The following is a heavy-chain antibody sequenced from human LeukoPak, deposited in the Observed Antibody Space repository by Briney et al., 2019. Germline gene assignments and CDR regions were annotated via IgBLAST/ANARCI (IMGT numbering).Heavy chain of an antibody. J-gene: IGHJ4*02. CDR2: IKQDGSEK. CDR1: GFTFSTYW. Sequence: PGGSLRLSCAASGFTFSTYWMSWVRQAPGKGLEWVANIKQDGSEKYYVDSAKGRFTISRDNAKNSLYLQMNSLRAEDTAVYYCARERQNKDFWSGGDYWGQGTLVTVSS. CDR3: ARERQNKDFWSGGDY. V-gene: IGHV3-7*01. D-gene: IGHD3-3*01.